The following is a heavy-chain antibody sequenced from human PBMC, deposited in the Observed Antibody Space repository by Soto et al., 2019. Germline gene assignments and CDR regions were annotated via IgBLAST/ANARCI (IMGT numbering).Heavy chain of an antibody. CDR1: GGSISSGGYY. CDR2: IYYSGST. D-gene: IGHD3-22*01. V-gene: IGHV4-31*03. Sequence: SSETLSLTCTVSGGSISSGGYYWSWIRQHPGKGLEWIGYIYYSGSTYYNPSLKSRVTISVDTSKNQFSLKLSSVTAADTAVYYCARDRNYYDSSGPDAFDIWGQGTMVTVSS. J-gene: IGHJ3*02. CDR3: ARDRNYYDSSGPDAFDI.